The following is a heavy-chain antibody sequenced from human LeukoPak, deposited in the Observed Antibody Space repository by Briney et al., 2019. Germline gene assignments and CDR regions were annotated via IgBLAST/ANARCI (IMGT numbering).Heavy chain of an antibody. Sequence: PGGSLRLSCAASGFTFSSYGMHWVRQAPGKGLEWVEVISYDGSNKYYADSVKGRFTISRDNSKNTLYLQMNSLRAEDTAVYYCAKGPGSSSWYYYFDYWGQGTLVTVSS. J-gene: IGHJ4*02. V-gene: IGHV3-30*18. CDR1: GFTFSSYG. D-gene: IGHD6-13*01. CDR3: AKGPGSSSWYYYFDY. CDR2: ISYDGSNK.